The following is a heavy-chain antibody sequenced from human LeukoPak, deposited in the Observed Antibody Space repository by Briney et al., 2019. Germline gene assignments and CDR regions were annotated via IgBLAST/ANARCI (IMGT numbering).Heavy chain of an antibody. CDR3: AKLSPRYSGSKHAFDI. CDR2: ISGSGGST. Sequence: GGSLRLSCAASGFTFSSYAMSWVRQAPGKGLEWVSAISGSGGSTYYADSVKGRLTISRDNSRNTLYLQMNSLRAEDTAVYYCAKLSPRYSGSKHAFDIWGQGTMVTVSS. J-gene: IGHJ3*02. D-gene: IGHD1-26*01. V-gene: IGHV3-23*01. CDR1: GFTFSSYA.